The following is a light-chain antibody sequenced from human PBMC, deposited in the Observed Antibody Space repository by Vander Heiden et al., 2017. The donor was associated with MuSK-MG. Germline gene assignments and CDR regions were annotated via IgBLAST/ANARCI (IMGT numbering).Light chain of an antibody. CDR2: AAS. J-gene: IGKJ3*01. V-gene: IGKV1-39*01. CDR1: QSISSY. CDR3: QQSYSTPRT. Sequence: DIHITHSPSSLSASVGDRVTITCRASQSISSYLNWYQQKPGKAPKLLIYAASSLQSGVPSRFSGSGSGTDFTLTISSLQPEDFATYYCQQSYSTPRTFGHGTKVDIK.